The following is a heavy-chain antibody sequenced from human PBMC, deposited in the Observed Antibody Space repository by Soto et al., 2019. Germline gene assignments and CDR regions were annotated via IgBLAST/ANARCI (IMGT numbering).Heavy chain of an antibody. Sequence: SETLSLTCTVSGGSISSYYWSWIRQPPGKGLEWIGYIYYSGSTNYNPSLKSRVAISVDTSKNQFSLKLSSVTAADTAVYYCARMVYGAFDIWGQGTMVTVSS. D-gene: IGHD2-8*01. CDR2: IYYSGST. J-gene: IGHJ3*02. CDR1: GGSISSYY. V-gene: IGHV4-59*01. CDR3: ARMVYGAFDI.